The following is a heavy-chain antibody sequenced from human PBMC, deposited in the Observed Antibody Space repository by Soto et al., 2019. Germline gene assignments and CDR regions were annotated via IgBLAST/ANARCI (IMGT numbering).Heavy chain of an antibody. J-gene: IGHJ6*02. Sequence: PGGSLRLSCAASGFTFSSYWMSWVRQAPGKGLEWVANIKQDGSEKYYVDSVKGRFTISRDNAKNSLYLQMNSLRVEDTAVYYCAKSSRQLTHEAPYYYYCALDVWGQGTTVTVSS. CDR2: IKQDGSEK. D-gene: IGHD3-9*01. CDR1: GFTFSSYW. CDR3: AKSSRQLTHEAPYYYYCALDV. V-gene: IGHV3-7*03.